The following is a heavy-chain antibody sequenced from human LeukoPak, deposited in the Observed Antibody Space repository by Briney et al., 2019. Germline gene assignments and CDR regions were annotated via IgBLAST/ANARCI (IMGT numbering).Heavy chain of an antibody. J-gene: IGHJ4*02. CDR2: IYSGGST. CDR1: GFTVSSNY. Sequence: GGSLRLSCAASGFTVSSNYMSGVRQAPGKALEWVSVIYSGGSTYYADSVKGRFTISRDNSRNTLYLQMNSLRAEDTAVYYCARDRPSSSSWYHDYWGQGTLVTVSS. V-gene: IGHV3-53*01. D-gene: IGHD6-13*01. CDR3: ARDRPSSSSWYHDY.